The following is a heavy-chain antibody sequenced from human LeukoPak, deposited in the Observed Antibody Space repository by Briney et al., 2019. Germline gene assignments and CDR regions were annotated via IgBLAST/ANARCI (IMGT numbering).Heavy chain of an antibody. CDR1: GFTFSSYG. V-gene: IGHV3-33*01. D-gene: IGHD6-19*01. J-gene: IGHJ4*02. CDR2: IWYDGSNE. CDR3: ARGCGSGWGKDY. Sequence: GGSLRLSCAASGFTFSSYGMHWVRQAPGKGLEWVAVIWYDGSNEYYADSVKGRFTISRDNSNNTLYLQMNSLRAEDTAVYYCARGCGSGWGKDYWGQGTLVTVSS.